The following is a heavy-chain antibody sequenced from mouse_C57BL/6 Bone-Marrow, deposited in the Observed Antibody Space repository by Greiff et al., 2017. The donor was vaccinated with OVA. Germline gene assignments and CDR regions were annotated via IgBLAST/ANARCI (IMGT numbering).Heavy chain of an antibody. CDR1: GYTFTDYT. Sequence: QVQLQQSDAELVKPGASVKISCKVSGYTFTDYTIHWMKQRPEQGLEWIGYIYPRDGSSKYNEKFKGKATLTADKSSSKAYMQRNSQTSEDSAVYFRARYDYGPFAYWGQGTLVTVSA. CDR2: IYPRDGSS. V-gene: IGHV1-78*01. CDR3: ARYDYGPFAY. J-gene: IGHJ3*01. D-gene: IGHD2-4*01.